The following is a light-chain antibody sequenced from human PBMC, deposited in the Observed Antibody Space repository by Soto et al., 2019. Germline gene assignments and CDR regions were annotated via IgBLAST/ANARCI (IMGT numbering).Light chain of an antibody. J-gene: IGKJ5*01. Sequence: EILMTQSPATLSVSPGERSTLXXRASQSVSSNLAWYQQKPGQAPRLLXYGASTRATGIPARFSGSGSGTEFTLTISSLQSEDFAVYYCQQYNNWPPITFGQGTRLEIK. V-gene: IGKV3-15*01. CDR1: QSVSSN. CDR2: GAS. CDR3: QQYNNWPPIT.